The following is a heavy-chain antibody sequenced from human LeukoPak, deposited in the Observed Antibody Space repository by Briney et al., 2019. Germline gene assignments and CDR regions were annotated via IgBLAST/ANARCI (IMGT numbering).Heavy chain of an antibody. D-gene: IGHD6-6*01. CDR1: GFTFSSYG. V-gene: IGHV3-30*02. Sequence: GGSLRLSCAASGFTFSSYGMHWVRQAPGKGLEWVAFIRYDGSNKYYADSVKGRFTISRDNSKNTLYLQMNSLRAEDTAVYYCAREYSSSSGRVFDCWGQGILVTVST. J-gene: IGHJ4*02. CDR3: AREYSSSSGRVFDC. CDR2: IRYDGSNK.